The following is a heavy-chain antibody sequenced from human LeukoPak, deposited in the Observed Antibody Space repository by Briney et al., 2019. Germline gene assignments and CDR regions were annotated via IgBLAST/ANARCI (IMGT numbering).Heavy chain of an antibody. V-gene: IGHV4-34*01. J-gene: IGHJ4*02. CDR2: INHSGST. Sequence: SETLSLTCTVFGGSISGYYWSWIRQPPGKGLEWIGEINHSGSTNYNPSLKSRVTISVDTSKNQFSLKLSSVTAADTAVYYCARATRLRYFDWLSAIDYWGQGTLVTVSS. CDR3: ARATRLRYFDWLSAIDY. CDR1: GGSISGYY. D-gene: IGHD3-9*01.